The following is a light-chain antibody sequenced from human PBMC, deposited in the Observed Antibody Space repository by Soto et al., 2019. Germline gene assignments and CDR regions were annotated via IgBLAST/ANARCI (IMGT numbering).Light chain of an antibody. CDR2: GAS. CDR1: QGISNY. V-gene: IGKV1-27*01. Sequence: DMQMTQSPSSLSTSIGDRVTITCRASQGISNYLAWYQQKPGKVPKLLIYGASTLQSRVPSRFSGSGSGTDFTLTISSLQPEDVGTYYCQKYDSVPCTFGPGTTVEIE. CDR3: QKYDSVPCT. J-gene: IGKJ3*01.